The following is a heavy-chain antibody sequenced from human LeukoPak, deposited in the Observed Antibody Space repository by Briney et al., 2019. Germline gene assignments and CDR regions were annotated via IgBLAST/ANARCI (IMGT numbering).Heavy chain of an antibody. CDR2: ISGSGDST. CDR1: GFTFSNYG. CDR3: AKTAGTAAAADFDY. D-gene: IGHD6-13*01. V-gene: IGHV3-23*01. J-gene: IGHJ4*02. Sequence: HPGESLRLSCAASGFTFSNYGMSWVRQAPGKGLEWVSSISGSGDSTYYADSVKGRFTISRDNSKNTLYLQMNSLRAEDTAVYYCAKTAGTAAAADFDYWGQGTLVTVSS.